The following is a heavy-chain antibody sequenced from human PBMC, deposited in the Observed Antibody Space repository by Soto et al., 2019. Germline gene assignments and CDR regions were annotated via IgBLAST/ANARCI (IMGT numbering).Heavy chain of an antibody. CDR1: GYTFTSYY. CDR3: ARDKVVVAATPGFWFDP. V-gene: IGHV1-46*01. Sequence: ASVKVSCKASGYTFTSYYMHWVRQAPGQGLEWMGIINPSGGSTSYAQKFQGRVTMTRDTSTSTVYMELSSLRSEDTAVYYCARDKVVVAATPGFWFDPWGQGTLVTVS. J-gene: IGHJ5*02. D-gene: IGHD2-15*01. CDR2: INPSGGST.